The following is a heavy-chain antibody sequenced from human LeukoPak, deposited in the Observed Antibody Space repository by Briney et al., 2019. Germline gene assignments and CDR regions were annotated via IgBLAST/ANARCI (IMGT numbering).Heavy chain of an antibody. CDR3: ARHSSGYDPYYFDY. V-gene: IGHV4-39*01. CDR2: IYYSGST. CDR1: GGSISSSSYY. J-gene: IGHJ4*02. Sequence: PSETLSLTCTVSGGSISSSSYYWGWIRQPPGKGLEWIGSIYYSGSTYYNPSLKSRVTISVDTSKNQFSLKLSSVTAADTAVYYCARHSSGYDPYYFDYWGQGTLVTVSS. D-gene: IGHD5-12*01.